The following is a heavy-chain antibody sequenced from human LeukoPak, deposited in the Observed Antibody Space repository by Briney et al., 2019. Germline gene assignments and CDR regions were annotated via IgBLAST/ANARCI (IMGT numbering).Heavy chain of an antibody. Sequence: KPSETLSLTCSVSGVSISSSNSYWGWIRQPPGKGLEWIGSIYYSGSTYYNPSLKSRVTISVDTSKNQFSLKLSSVTAADTAVYYCARDYCSSTSCYWHYFDYWGQGTLVTVSS. D-gene: IGHD2-2*01. CDR1: GVSISSSNSY. CDR3: ARDYCSSTSCYWHYFDY. J-gene: IGHJ4*02. V-gene: IGHV4-39*07. CDR2: IYYSGST.